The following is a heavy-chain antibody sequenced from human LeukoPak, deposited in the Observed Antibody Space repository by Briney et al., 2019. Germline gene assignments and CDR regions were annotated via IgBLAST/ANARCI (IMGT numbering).Heavy chain of an antibody. CDR1: GFTFSSYS. D-gene: IGHD2-2*01. CDR3: AKGRAAAAIWRFDS. CDR2: ISSSSSTI. V-gene: IGHV3-48*01. Sequence: GGSLRLSCAASGFTFSSYSMNWVRQAPGKGLEWVSYISSSSSTIYYADSVKGRFIISRDNSMNTLYLQMDSLRAEDTAVYYCAKGRAAAAIWRFDSWGQGVLVTVSS. J-gene: IGHJ4*02.